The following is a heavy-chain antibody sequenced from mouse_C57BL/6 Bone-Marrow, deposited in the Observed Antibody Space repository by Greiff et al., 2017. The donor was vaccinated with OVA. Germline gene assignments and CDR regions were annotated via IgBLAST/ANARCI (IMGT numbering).Heavy chain of an antibody. CDR2: INPSTGGT. CDR3: ARGGYYAMDY. Sequence: EVKVVESGPELVKPGASVKISCKASGYSFTGYYMNWVKQSPEKSLEWIGEINPSTGGTTYNQKFKAKATLTVDKSSSTAYMQLKSLTSEDSAVYYCARGGYYAMDYWGQGTSVTVSS. J-gene: IGHJ4*01. V-gene: IGHV1-42*01. CDR1: GYSFTGYY.